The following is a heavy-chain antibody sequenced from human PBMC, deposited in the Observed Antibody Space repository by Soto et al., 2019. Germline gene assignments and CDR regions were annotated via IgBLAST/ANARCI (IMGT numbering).Heavy chain of an antibody. CDR1: GASVSGDGSY. CDR3: ARDLGSEQWFFDN. CDR2: IHNSGST. D-gene: IGHD6-19*01. J-gene: IGHJ4*02. Sequence: QVQLQESCPGLVKPSQTLSLTCLVSGASVSGDGSYCSWIRQHPGNGLEFIGYIHNSGSTYSNPSLERRFDISIDTSKNQFSLRLNSVTAADTAVYYCARDLGSEQWFFDNWGEGILVTVSS. V-gene: IGHV4-31*03.